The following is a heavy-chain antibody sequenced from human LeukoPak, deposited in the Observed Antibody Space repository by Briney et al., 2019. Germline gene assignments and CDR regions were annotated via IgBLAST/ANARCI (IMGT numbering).Heavy chain of an antibody. Sequence: GGSLRLSCAASGFIFSDHYMSWIRQAPGKGLEWVSYICSTSSYTAYADSVKGRFTISRDNAKNSLYLQRNSLRAEDTAVYFCAEATNTATGTPTSAIDYWGQGTLVTVSS. CDR2: ICSTSSYT. CDR1: GFIFSDHY. CDR3: AEATNTATGTPTSAIDY. J-gene: IGHJ4*02. D-gene: IGHD6-13*01. V-gene: IGHV3-11*03.